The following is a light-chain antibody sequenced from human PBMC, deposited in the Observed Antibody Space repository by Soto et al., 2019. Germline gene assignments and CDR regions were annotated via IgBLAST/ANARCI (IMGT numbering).Light chain of an antibody. J-gene: IGKJ3*01. Sequence: ELVMTQSPATLSVSPGERATLSCRASQSVSSNLAWYQQKPGQAPRLLIYGASTRATGIPARFSGSGSGTEFTLTISSLQSEDFAVYYCQQYNNWPPVTFGPGTKVDIK. CDR1: QSVSSN. CDR3: QQYNNWPPVT. CDR2: GAS. V-gene: IGKV3-15*01.